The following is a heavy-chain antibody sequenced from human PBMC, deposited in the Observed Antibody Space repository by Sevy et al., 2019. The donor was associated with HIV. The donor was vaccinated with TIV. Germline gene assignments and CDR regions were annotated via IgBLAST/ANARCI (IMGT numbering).Heavy chain of an antibody. J-gene: IGHJ4*02. CDR3: AGENAWGRGYS. Sequence: SETLSHTCTVSGGSITSLYRNWIRQPPGKGLEWIANIYYNGHINYNPSLKSRVTLSLDTSKNQFSLRLSSVTAADTAMYYCAGENAWGRGYSWGQGTLVTVSS. D-gene: IGHD1-26*01. CDR1: GGSITSLY. CDR2: IYYNGHI. V-gene: IGHV4-59*08.